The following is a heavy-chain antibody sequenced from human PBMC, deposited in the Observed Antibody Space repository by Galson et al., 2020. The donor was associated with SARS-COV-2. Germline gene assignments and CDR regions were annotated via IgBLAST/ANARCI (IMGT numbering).Heavy chain of an antibody. J-gene: IGHJ4*02. CDR2: INPNSGGT. CDR3: ARSLWFGELSHY. Sequence: ASVKVSCKASGYTFTGYYMHWVRQAPGQGLEWMGWINPNSGGTNYAQKFQGRVTMTRDTSISTAYMELSRLRSDDTAEYYCARSLWFGELSHYWGQGTLVTVSS. V-gene: IGHV1-2*02. CDR1: GYTFTGYY. D-gene: IGHD3-10*01.